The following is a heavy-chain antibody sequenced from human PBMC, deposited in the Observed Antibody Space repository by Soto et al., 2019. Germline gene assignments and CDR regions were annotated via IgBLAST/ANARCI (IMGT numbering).Heavy chain of an antibody. CDR2: IIPIFGTA. D-gene: IGHD2-21*02. CDR1: GGTFSSYA. CDR3: AGEGVVVTARQRGYYFEY. J-gene: IGHJ4*02. Sequence: QVQLVQSGAEVKKPGSSVKVSCKASGGTFSSYAISWVRQAPGQGLEWMGGIIPIFGTANYAKKFQGRVTITADESTSTAYMDLSSLRPEDTAVYYCAGEGVVVTARQRGYYFEYWGQGTLVSVSS. V-gene: IGHV1-69*12.